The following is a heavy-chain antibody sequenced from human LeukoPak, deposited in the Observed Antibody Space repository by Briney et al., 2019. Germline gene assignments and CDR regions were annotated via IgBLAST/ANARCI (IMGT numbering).Heavy chain of an antibody. CDR1: GFTFSSYW. CDR3: ARDWGSGSYYSSHYFDY. J-gene: IGHJ4*02. D-gene: IGHD3-10*01. Sequence: GGSLRLSCAASGFTFSSYWMSWVRQAPGKGLEWVANIKQDGSEKYYVDSVKGRFTISRDNAKKSLYLQMNSLRAEDTAVYYCARDWGSGSYYSSHYFDYWGQGTLVTVSS. CDR2: IKQDGSEK. V-gene: IGHV3-7*01.